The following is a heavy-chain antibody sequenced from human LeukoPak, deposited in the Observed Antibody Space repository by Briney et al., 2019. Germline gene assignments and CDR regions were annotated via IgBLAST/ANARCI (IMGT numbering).Heavy chain of an antibody. CDR3: AKEGPLPSGWYYWGLDV. J-gene: IGHJ6*02. CDR2: ISTSGGLSSI. Sequence: PGGSLRLSCAASGFIFSSFSVNWVRQAPGKGLEWVSSISTSGGLSSIYYADSVKGRFTISRDNAKNTLSLQMNSLRAEDTAVYYCAKEGPLPSGWYYWGLDVWGQGTTVTVSS. CDR1: GFIFSSFS. V-gene: IGHV3-21*04. D-gene: IGHD6-19*01.